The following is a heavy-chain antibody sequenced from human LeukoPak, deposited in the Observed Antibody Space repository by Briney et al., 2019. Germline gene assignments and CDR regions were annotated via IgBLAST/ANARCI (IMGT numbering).Heavy chain of an antibody. Sequence: GGSLRLSCATSRFTFSDYYMSWIRRAPGKGLEWVSYMSSSDSTIYYADSVKGRFTISRDNAKNSLHLQMNSLRAEDTAVYYCARDTGLAGPCDYWGPGTLVTVSS. V-gene: IGHV3-11*01. CDR3: ARDTGLAGPCDY. CDR1: RFTFSDYY. CDR2: MSSSDSTI. J-gene: IGHJ4*02.